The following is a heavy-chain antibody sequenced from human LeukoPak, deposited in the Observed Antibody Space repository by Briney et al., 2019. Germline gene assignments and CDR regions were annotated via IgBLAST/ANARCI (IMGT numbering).Heavy chain of an antibody. V-gene: IGHV3-7*01. CDR3: ARGSGVTMIVDSFDY. CDR1: GFTFSSYW. Sequence: GGSLRLSCAASGFTFSSYWMSWVRQAPGKGLEWVANIKQDGSEKYYVDSVKGRFTISRDNAKNSLYLQMISLGAEDTAVYFCARGSGVTMIVDSFDYWGQGTLVTVSS. J-gene: IGHJ4*02. CDR2: IKQDGSEK. D-gene: IGHD3-22*01.